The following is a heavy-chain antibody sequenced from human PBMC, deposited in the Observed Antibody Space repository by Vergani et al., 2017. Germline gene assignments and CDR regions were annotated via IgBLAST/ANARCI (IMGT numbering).Heavy chain of an antibody. D-gene: IGHD3-10*01. CDR1: GGTFSSYT. V-gene: IGHV1-69*08. J-gene: IGHJ6*02. CDR3: ARDPTENVWFGELWGYYYYGMDV. Sequence: QVQLVQSGAEVKKPGSSVKVSCKASGGTFSSYTISWVRQAPGQGLEWMGRIIPILGIANYAQKFQGRVTITADKSTSTAYMELSSLRSEDTAVHYCARDPTENVWFGELWGYYYYGMDVWGQGTTVTVYS. CDR2: IIPILGIA.